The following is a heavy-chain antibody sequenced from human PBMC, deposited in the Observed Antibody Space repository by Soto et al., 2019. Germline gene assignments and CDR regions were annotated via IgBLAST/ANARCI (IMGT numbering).Heavy chain of an antibody. CDR3: ARDQRIVGATVGAYYYGMDV. CDR2: IIPIFGTA. V-gene: IGHV1-69*01. Sequence: QVQLVQSGAEVKKPGSSVKVSCKASGGTFSSYAISWVRQAPGQGREWMGGIIPIFGTANYAQKFQGRVTITADESTSTAYMELSSLRSEDTDVYYCARDQRIVGATVGAYYYGMDVWGQGTTVTVSS. D-gene: IGHD1-26*01. J-gene: IGHJ6*02. CDR1: GGTFSSYA.